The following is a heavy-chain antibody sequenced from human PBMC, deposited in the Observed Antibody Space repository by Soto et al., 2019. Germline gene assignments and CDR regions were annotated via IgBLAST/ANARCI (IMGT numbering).Heavy chain of an antibody. V-gene: IGHV3-23*01. CDR1: GFTFSSYA. CDR2: ISGSGGST. Sequence: EVQLLESGGGLVQPGGSLRLSCAASGFTFSSYAMSWVRQAPGKGLEWVSAISGSGGSTYYADSVKGRFTISRDNSKNTLYLQMYSLRAEDTAVYYCAKDPSDYYYYYMDVWGKGTTVTVSS. D-gene: IGHD6-6*01. J-gene: IGHJ6*03. CDR3: AKDPSDYYYYYMDV.